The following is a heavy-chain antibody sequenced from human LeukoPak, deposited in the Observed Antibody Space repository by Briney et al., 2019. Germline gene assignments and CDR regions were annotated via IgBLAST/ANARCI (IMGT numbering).Heavy chain of an antibody. CDR1: GGSIGSSNW. Sequence: SETLSLTCAVSGGSIGSSNWWSWVRQPPGKGLEWIGEIYHGGSTKYNPSLKSRVTISVDKFKNQFSLKLSSVTAADTAVYYCARLEGLIYFDYWGQGTLVTVSS. J-gene: IGHJ4*02. CDR3: ARLEGLIYFDY. V-gene: IGHV4-4*02. D-gene: IGHD1-1*01. CDR2: IYHGGST.